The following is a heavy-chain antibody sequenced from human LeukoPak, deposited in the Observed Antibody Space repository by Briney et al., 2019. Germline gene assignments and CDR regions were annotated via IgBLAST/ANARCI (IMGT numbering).Heavy chain of an antibody. CDR1: GFTFSSYA. CDR2: ISYDGSNK. D-gene: IGHD2-2*01. CDR3: AREGWYCSSTSCCGPTSRPYYYYGMDV. V-gene: IGHV3-30-3*01. Sequence: GGSLRLSCAASGFTFSSYAMHWVRQAPGKGLEWVAVISYDGSNKYYADSVKGRFTISRDNSKNTLYLQMNSLRAEDTAVYYCAREGWYCSSTSCCGPTSRPYYYYGMDVWGQGTTVTVSS. J-gene: IGHJ6*02.